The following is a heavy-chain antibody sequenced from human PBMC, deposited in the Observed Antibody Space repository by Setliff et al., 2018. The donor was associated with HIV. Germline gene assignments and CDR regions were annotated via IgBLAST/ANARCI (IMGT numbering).Heavy chain of an antibody. CDR2: VYYSGIT. CDR3: ARSFGNGNSRLGN. D-gene: IGHD2-8*01. CDR1: GGSIIDSRYF. V-gene: IGHV4-39*01. Sequence: SETLSLTCTVSGGSIIDSRYFWGWIRQPPGKGLEWIGSVYYSGITYYSSSLKSRVTVSVDTSRIQFSLKLSSVTAADTAVYYCARSFGNGNSRLGNWGQGTLVTVSS. J-gene: IGHJ4*02.